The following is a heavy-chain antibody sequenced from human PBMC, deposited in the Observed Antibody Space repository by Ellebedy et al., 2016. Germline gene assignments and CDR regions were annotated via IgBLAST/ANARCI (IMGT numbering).Heavy chain of an antibody. J-gene: IGHJ2*01. CDR3: AKDKGGSSTGFSWYFDL. Sequence: GGSLRLSXAASGFTFSSYSMNWVRQAPGKGLEWVSYISSSSSTIYYADSVKGRFTISRDNAKNSLYLQMNSLRAEDTALYYCAKDKGGSSTGFSWYFDLWGRGTLVTVSS. CDR2: ISSSSSTI. CDR1: GFTFSSYS. V-gene: IGHV3-48*01. D-gene: IGHD6-6*01.